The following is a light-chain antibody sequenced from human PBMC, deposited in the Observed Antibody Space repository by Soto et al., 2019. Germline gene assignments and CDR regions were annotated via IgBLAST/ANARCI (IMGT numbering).Light chain of an antibody. CDR2: GVS. J-gene: IGKJ5*01. V-gene: IGKV3-20*01. CDR3: QQFGTSPIT. Sequence: ELVLTQSPGTLSLSPGEGATLSCRASQSVSSTYLAWYQQKPGQAPRLLIYGVSNRATGIPDRFSGSGSGTDFTRTISRLESEDFAVYYCQQFGTSPITFGQGTRLEIK. CDR1: QSVSSTY.